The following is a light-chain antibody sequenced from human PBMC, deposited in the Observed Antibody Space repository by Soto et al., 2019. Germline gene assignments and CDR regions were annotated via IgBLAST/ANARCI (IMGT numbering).Light chain of an antibody. CDR1: QGIEND. Sequence: IQMTQSPSSLSASVGDRITITCRSSQGIENDLGWFQQKPGKAPKLLISAASNVQSGVPSRFSGSGSGTEFTLTISSLQPEDFATYYCLQDYRYPWTFGQGTKV. CDR2: AAS. J-gene: IGKJ1*01. V-gene: IGKV1-6*01. CDR3: LQDYRYPWT.